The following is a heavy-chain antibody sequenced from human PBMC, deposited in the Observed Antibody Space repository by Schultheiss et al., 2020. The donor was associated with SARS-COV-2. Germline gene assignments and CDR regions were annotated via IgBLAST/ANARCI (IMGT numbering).Heavy chain of an antibody. V-gene: IGHV3-30*14. J-gene: IGHJ4*02. CDR3: ARGPSGVVTALGYFDY. D-gene: IGHD2-21*02. Sequence: GGSLRLSCAASGFTFSSYAMSWVRQAPGKGLEWVAVISYDGSNKYYADSVKGRFTISRDNSKNTLYLQMNSLRAEDTAVYYCARGPSGVVTALGYFDYWGQGTLVTVSS. CDR2: ISYDGSNK. CDR1: GFTFSSYA.